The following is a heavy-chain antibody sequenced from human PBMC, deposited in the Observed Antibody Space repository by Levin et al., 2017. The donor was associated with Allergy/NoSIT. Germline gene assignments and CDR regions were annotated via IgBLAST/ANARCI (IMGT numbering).Heavy chain of an antibody. D-gene: IGHD2-15*01. Sequence: PGGSLRLSCAASGFTFSTYTINWVRQAPGKGLEWVSSITSRNYIYYTDSVKGRFTISRDNAKNSLDLQMDSLRAEETAVYYCARDVGGYCNGGNCFLGYMDVWGKGTTVTVSS. J-gene: IGHJ6*03. CDR2: ITSRNYI. CDR1: GFTFSTYT. CDR3: ARDVGGYCNGGNCFLGYMDV. V-gene: IGHV3-21*01.